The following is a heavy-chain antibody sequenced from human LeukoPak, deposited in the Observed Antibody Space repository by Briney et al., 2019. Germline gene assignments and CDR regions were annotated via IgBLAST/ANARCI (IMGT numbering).Heavy chain of an antibody. Sequence: PGGSLRLSCAASGFTFDDYAMPWVRQAPGKGLEWVSGSSWNSGSIGYADSVKGRFTISRDNAKNSLYLQMNSLRAEDTALYYCAKDIYYYYYYMDVWGKGTTVTVSS. V-gene: IGHV3-9*01. CDR2: SSWNSGSI. CDR1: GFTFDDYA. J-gene: IGHJ6*03. CDR3: AKDIYYYYYYMDV.